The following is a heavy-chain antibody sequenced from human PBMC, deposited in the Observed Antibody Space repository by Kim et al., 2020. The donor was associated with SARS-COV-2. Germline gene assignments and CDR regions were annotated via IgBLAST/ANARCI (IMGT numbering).Heavy chain of an antibody. Sequence: GESLKISCKGSGYSFTSYWIGWVRQMPGKGLEWMGIIYPGDSDTRYSPSFQGQVTISADKSISTAYLQWSSLKASDTAMYYCARPHCGGDCYTDAFDIWGQGTMVTVSS. CDR1: GYSFTSYW. CDR3: ARPHCGGDCYTDAFDI. V-gene: IGHV5-51*01. J-gene: IGHJ3*02. CDR2: IYPGDSDT. D-gene: IGHD2-21*02.